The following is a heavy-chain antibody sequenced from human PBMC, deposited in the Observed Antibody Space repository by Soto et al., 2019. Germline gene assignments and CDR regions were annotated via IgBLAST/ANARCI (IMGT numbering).Heavy chain of an antibody. CDR1: GGSISSSNW. CDR2: IYHSGST. D-gene: IGHD3-22*01. V-gene: IGHV4-4*02. J-gene: IGHJ4*02. CDR3: ASQTSTGSSSVGFDY. Sequence: PSETLSLTCAVSGGSISSSNWWSWVRQPPGKGLEWIGEIYHSGSTNYNPSLKSRVTISVDKSKNQFSLKLSSVTAADTAVYYCASQTSTGSSSVGFDYWGQGTLVTVSS.